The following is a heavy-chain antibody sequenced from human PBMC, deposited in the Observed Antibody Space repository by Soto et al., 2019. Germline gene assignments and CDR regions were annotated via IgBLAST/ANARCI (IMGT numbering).Heavy chain of an antibody. J-gene: IGHJ6*02. V-gene: IGHV4-30-2*02. D-gene: IGHD6-19*01. Sequence: TLSLTCAVSGGSISSGGYSWSWIRQPPGKGLEWIGNIYHSGSTNYNPSLKSRVTISVDTSKNQFSLKLSSVTAADTAVYYCATAVAGKGPHGMDVWGQGTTVTVSS. CDR1: GGSISSGGYS. CDR2: IYHSGST. CDR3: ATAVAGKGPHGMDV.